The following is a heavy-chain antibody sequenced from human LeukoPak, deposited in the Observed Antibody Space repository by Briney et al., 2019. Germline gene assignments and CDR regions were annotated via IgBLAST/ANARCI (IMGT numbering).Heavy chain of an antibody. D-gene: IGHD6-13*01. J-gene: IGHJ3*02. Sequence: PGGSLRLSCAASGFTFSSYAMSWVRQAPGKGLEWVSAISGSGGSTYYADSVKGRFTISRDNSKNTLYLQMNSLRAEDTAVYYCARDPAGSWAENDAFDIWGQGTMVTVSS. CDR2: ISGSGGST. CDR1: GFTFSSYA. CDR3: ARDPAGSWAENDAFDI. V-gene: IGHV3-23*01.